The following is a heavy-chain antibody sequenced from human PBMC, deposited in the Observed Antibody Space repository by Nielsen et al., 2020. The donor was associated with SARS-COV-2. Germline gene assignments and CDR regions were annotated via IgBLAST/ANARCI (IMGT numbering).Heavy chain of an antibody. J-gene: IGHJ4*02. Sequence: GESLKISCAASGFTFSSYGMHWVRQAPGKGLEWVAVIWYDGSNKYYADSVKGRFTISRDNSKNTLYLQMNSLRAEDTAVYYCARDQGAQGWGSYRSIPDYWGQGTLVTVSS. V-gene: IGHV3-33*01. CDR3: ARDQGAQGWGSYRSIPDY. CDR2: IWYDGSNK. D-gene: IGHD3-16*02. CDR1: GFTFSSYG.